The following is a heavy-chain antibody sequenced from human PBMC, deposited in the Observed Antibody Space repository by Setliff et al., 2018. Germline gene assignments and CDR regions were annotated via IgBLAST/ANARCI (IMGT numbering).Heavy chain of an antibody. CDR2: IYYSGST. CDR1: GGSISSHY. J-gene: IGHJ3*02. CDR3: ARDTGYSGYGDDAFDI. Sequence: TLSLTCTVSGGSISSHYWSWIRQPPGKGPEWIGSIYYSGSTNYNPSLKSRVTISVDTSKNQFSLKLSSVTAADTAVYYCARDTGYSGYGDDAFDIWGQGTMVTVSS. V-gene: IGHV4-59*11. D-gene: IGHD5-12*01.